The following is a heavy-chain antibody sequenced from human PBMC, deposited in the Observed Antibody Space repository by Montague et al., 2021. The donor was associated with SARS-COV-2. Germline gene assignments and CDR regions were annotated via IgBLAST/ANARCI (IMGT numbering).Heavy chain of an antibody. CDR2: IDPSDSYT. CDR1: GYIFISHW. D-gene: IGHD5-12*01. CDR3: ARRGRPYSGYTTGYFDY. Sequence: QSLAEVKTPGESLRISCKVSGYIFISHWITWVRQMPGKGLEWMGRIDPSDSYTNYSPSFQGHVSISVDKSISTAYLQWSSLKASDTAMYYCARRGRPYSGYTTGYFDYWGQGTLVTVSS. J-gene: IGHJ4*02. V-gene: IGHV5-10-1*01.